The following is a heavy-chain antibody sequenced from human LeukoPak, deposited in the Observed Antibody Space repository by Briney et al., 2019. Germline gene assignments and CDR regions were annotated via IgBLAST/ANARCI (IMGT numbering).Heavy chain of an antibody. D-gene: IGHD2-2*02. CDR1: GCTFTGYY. Sequence: GASVKVSCKASGCTFTGYYMHWVRQAPGQGLEWMGWINPNSGGTNYAQKFQGRVTMTRDTSISTAYMELSRLRSDDTAVYYCARSRGIVVVPAAIRTAFDIWGQGTMVTVSS. V-gene: IGHV1-2*02. CDR3: ARSRGIVVVPAAIRTAFDI. J-gene: IGHJ3*02. CDR2: INPNSGGT.